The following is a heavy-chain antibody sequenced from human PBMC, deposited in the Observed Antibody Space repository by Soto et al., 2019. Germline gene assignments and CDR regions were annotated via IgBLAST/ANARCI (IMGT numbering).Heavy chain of an antibody. D-gene: IGHD3-3*01. V-gene: IGHV4-59*08. Sequence: SETLSLTCTVSGCSISSYYWSWIRKPPGKGLEWIGYIYYSGSTNYNPSLKSRVTISVDTSKNQFSLKLSSVTAADTAVYYCARHGDYDFWSGYGNWFDPWGQGTLVTVSS. CDR3: ARHGDYDFWSGYGNWFDP. CDR1: GCSISSYY. J-gene: IGHJ5*02. CDR2: IYYSGST.